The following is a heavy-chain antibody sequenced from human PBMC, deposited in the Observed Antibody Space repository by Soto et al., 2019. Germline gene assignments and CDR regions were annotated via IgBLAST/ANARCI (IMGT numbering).Heavy chain of an antibody. J-gene: IGHJ5*02. CDR3: ARHPQVSDYDILTGRNWFDP. CDR2: IYYSGST. Sequence: SETLSLTCTVSGGSISSSSYYWGWIRQPPGKGLEWIGSIYYSGSTYYNPSLKSRVTISVDTSKNQFSLKLSSVTAADTAVYYCARHPQVSDYDILTGRNWFDPWGQGTLVTVSS. CDR1: GGSISSSSYY. D-gene: IGHD3-9*01. V-gene: IGHV4-39*01.